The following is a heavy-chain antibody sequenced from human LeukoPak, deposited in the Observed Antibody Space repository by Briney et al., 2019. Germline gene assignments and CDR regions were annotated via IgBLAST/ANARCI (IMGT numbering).Heavy chain of an antibody. D-gene: IGHD1-26*01. V-gene: IGHV3-33*01. Sequence: GGSLRLSCAASGFTFSSYGMHWVRQAPGKGLEWVAVIWYDGSNKYYADSVKGRFTISRDNSKNTLYLQMNSLRAEDTAVYYCARRGSYSFYYYYGMDVWGQGTTVTASS. CDR2: IWYDGSNK. CDR1: GFTFSSYG. J-gene: IGHJ6*02. CDR3: ARRGSYSFYYYYGMDV.